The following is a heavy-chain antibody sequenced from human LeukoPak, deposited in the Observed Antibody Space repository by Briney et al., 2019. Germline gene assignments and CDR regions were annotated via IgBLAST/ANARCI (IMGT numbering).Heavy chain of an antibody. CDR2: ISYDGRNE. J-gene: IGHJ5*02. Sequence: PGRSLKLSCAASGFTFSSYAMRWVRQAPGKGLEWVAVISYDGRNEYYADSVKGRFTISRDNSKNTLYVQMNSLRAEDTAVYYCARSGDTNRNWFDPWGQGTLVTVSS. CDR1: GFTFSSYA. D-gene: IGHD1-14*01. V-gene: IGHV3-30*04. CDR3: ARSGDTNRNWFDP.